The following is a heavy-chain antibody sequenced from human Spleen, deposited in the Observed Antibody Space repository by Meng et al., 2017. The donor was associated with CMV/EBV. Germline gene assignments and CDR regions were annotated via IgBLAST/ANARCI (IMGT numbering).Heavy chain of an antibody. CDR2: ISSRGSNK. D-gene: IGHD5-12*01. CDR1: GFTFSTYE. J-gene: IGHJ3*02. V-gene: IGHV3-48*03. Sequence: GESLKISCAASGFTFSTYEMNWVRQAPGKGLEWISYISSRGSNKKYADSVKGRFTISRDNSKNTLFLQMNSLRAEDTAVYYCARQSGLRRAFDIWGQGTMVTVSS. CDR3: ARQSGLRRAFDI.